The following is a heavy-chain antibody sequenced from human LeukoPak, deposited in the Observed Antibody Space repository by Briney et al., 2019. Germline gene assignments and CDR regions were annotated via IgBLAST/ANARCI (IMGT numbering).Heavy chain of an antibody. D-gene: IGHD3-10*01. J-gene: IGHJ4*02. V-gene: IGHV2-5*01. CDR1: GFSLSTTGVG. CDR3: AHKGRGSGSL. CDR2: TYWNDDK. Sequence: SGPTLVNPTQTLTLTCTFSGFSLSTTGVGVSWIRQPPGKALEWLAVTYWNDDKSYSPSLKSRLTITKDTSKNQVVLIMTNINPXXTATYYCAHKGRGSGSLWGQGTLVTVSS.